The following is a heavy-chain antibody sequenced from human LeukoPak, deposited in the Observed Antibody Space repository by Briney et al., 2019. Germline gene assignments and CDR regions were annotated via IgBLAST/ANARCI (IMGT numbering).Heavy chain of an antibody. D-gene: IGHD1-26*01. CDR3: ARDMGAMPVDY. V-gene: IGHV1-69*05. J-gene: IGHJ4*02. CDR1: GGTFSSYA. Sequence: ASVKVSCKASGGTFSSYAISWVRQAPGQGLEWMGRIIPIFGTANYAQKFQGRVTITTDESTSTAYMELSSLRSEDTPVYYCARDMGAMPVDYWGQGTLVTVSS. CDR2: IIPIFGTA.